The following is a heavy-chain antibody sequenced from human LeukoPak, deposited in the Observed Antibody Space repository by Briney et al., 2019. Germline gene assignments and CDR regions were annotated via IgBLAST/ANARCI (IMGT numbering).Heavy chain of an antibody. V-gene: IGHV4-39*01. D-gene: IGHD2-21*01. Sequence: SETLSLTCTVSGGSISSSSYYWGWIRQPPGKGLEWIGSVYYSGSTYCNPSLKSRVTMSVDTSRNQFSLKLSSVTAADTAVYYCARHFARAFDIWAQGTMVTVSS. J-gene: IGHJ3*02. CDR1: GGSISSSSYY. CDR3: ARHFARAFDI. CDR2: VYYSGST.